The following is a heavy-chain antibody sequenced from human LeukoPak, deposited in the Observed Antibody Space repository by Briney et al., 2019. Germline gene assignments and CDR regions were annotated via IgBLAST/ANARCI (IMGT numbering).Heavy chain of an antibody. CDR1: GGSISSYY. J-gene: IGHJ5*02. Sequence: SETLSLTCTVSGGSISSYYWSWIRQPPGKGREWIGYIYYSGSTNYNPSLKSRVTISVDTSKNQFSLKLSSVTAADTAVYYCARGGYSGYMNWFDPWGQGTLVTVSS. V-gene: IGHV4-59*01. CDR3: ARGGYSGYMNWFDP. CDR2: IYYSGST. D-gene: IGHD5-12*01.